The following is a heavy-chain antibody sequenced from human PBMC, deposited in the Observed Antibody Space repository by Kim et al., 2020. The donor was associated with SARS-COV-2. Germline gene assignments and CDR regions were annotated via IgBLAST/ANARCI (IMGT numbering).Heavy chain of an antibody. CDR3: ARHDCSGGSCPYYYYGMDV. V-gene: IGHV4-39*01. D-gene: IGHD2-15*01. Sequence: SRVTISVDTSKNQFSLKRSSVTAADTAVYYCARHDCSGGSCPYYYYGMDVWGQGTTVTVSS. J-gene: IGHJ6*02.